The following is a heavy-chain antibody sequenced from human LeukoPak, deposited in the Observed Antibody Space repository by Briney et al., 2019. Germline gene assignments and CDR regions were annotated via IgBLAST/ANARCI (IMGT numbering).Heavy chain of an antibody. V-gene: IGHV1-46*01. D-gene: IGHD2/OR15-2a*01. Sequence: ASVKVSCKASGYTFTSYGISWVRQAPGQGLEWMGIINPSGGSTSYAQKFQGRVTMTRDTSTSTVYMELSSLRSEDTAVYYCARVRISRPSFDPWGQGTLVTVSS. CDR3: ARVRISRPSFDP. CDR1: GYTFTSYG. J-gene: IGHJ5*02. CDR2: INPSGGST.